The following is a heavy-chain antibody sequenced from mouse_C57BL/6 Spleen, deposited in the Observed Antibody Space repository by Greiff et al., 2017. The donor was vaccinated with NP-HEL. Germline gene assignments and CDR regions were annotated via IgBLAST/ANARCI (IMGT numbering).Heavy chain of an antibody. D-gene: IGHD1-1*01. CDR3: ARGRTTVGFAY. Sequence: QVQLQQSGPELVKPGASVKLSCKASGYTFTSYDINWVKQRPGQGLEWIGWIYPRDGSTKYNEKFKGKATLTVDTSSSTAYMELHSLTSEDSAVYFCARGRTTVGFAYWGQGTLVTVSA. CDR1: GYTFTSYD. J-gene: IGHJ3*01. CDR2: IYPRDGST. V-gene: IGHV1-85*01.